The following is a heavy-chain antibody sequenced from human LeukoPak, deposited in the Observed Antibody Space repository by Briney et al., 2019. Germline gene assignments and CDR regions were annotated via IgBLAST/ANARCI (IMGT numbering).Heavy chain of an antibody. CDR3: ARSKRGYSYGYSMGFDY. V-gene: IGHV4-34*01. Sequence: PSETLSLTCAVYGGSFSGYYWSWIRQPPGKGLEWIGEINHSGSTNYNPSLKSRVTISVDTSKNQFSLKLSSVTAADTAVYYCARSKRGYSYGYSMGFDYWGQGTLVTVSS. CDR1: GGSFSGYY. CDR2: INHSGST. D-gene: IGHD5-18*01. J-gene: IGHJ4*02.